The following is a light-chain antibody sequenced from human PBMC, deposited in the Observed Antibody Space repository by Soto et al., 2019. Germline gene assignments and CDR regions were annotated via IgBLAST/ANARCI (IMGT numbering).Light chain of an antibody. Sequence: QSVLTQPASVSGTPGQSITISCTGTSRDVGGYNYVSWYQQHPGKVPKVIIYEVSYRPSGVSNRFSGSKSGNTASLTISGLPAEDEADYYCCSFTSSSTVVFGGGTKLTVL. CDR3: CSFTSSSTVV. CDR2: EVS. V-gene: IGLV2-14*01. CDR1: SRDVGGYNY. J-gene: IGLJ3*02.